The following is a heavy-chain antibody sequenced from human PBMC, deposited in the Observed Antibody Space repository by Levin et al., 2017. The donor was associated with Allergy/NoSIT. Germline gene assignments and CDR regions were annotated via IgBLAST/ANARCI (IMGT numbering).Heavy chain of an antibody. CDR2: INHSGST. V-gene: IGHV4-34*01. J-gene: IGHJ4*02. D-gene: IGHD3-10*01. CDR1: GGSFSGYY. CDR3: ARGFMYYYGSGSYNY. Sequence: SETLSLTCAVYGGSFSGYYWSWIRQPPGKGLEWIGEINHSGSTNYNPSLKSRVTISVDTSKNQFSLKLSSVTAADTAVYYCARGFMYYYGSGSYNYWGQGTLVTVSS.